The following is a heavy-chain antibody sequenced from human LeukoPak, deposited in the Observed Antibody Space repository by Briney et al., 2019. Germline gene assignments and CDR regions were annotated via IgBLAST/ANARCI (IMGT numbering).Heavy chain of an antibody. CDR3: SRGRVTTGY. J-gene: IGHJ4*02. V-gene: IGHV3-49*03. Sequence: AGRSLRLSCAASGFNFGDYALSWFRQAPGKGLEWIGFIRSDDNGATTQYAASVKGRFVISKDDSKTIGYLQMNSLRGEDTAVYFCSRGRVTTGYWGQGTLVTVSS. CDR2: IRSDDNGATT. CDR1: GFNFGDYA. D-gene: IGHD2-21*02.